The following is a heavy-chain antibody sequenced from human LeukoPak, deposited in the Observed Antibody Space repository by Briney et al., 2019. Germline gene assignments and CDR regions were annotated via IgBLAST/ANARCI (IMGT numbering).Heavy chain of an antibody. CDR1: GYSFTGYW. Sequence: GESLKISCKGSGYSFTGYWIGWVRQMPGKGLEWMGIIYPGDSDTRYSPSFQGQVTISADKSISTAYLQWSSLKASDTAIYYCARDNFWSGYHYGMDVWGQGTTVTVSS. D-gene: IGHD3-3*01. CDR3: ARDNFWSGYHYGMDV. V-gene: IGHV5-51*01. CDR2: IYPGDSDT. J-gene: IGHJ6*02.